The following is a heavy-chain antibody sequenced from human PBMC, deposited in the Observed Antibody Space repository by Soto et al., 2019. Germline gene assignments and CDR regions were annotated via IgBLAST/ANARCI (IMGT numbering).Heavy chain of an antibody. CDR3: ARTSVSGYDCFYFDY. CDR1: GYTFTTYG. Sequence: ASVKVSCKASGYTFTTYGISWVRRAPGQGLEWMGWISAYNGNTNYAQKLQGRVTMATDTSTSTTYMELRSLRSDDTAVYYCARTSVSGYDCFYFDYWSQGTLVTVSS. CDR2: ISAYNGNT. J-gene: IGHJ4*02. D-gene: IGHD5-12*01. V-gene: IGHV1-18*01.